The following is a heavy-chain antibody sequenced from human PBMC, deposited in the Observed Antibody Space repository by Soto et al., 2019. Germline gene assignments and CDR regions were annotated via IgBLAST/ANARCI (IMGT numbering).Heavy chain of an antibody. V-gene: IGHV4-59*01. CDR3: ASMIGDPVLSFDS. CDR2: IFYSGSS. J-gene: IGHJ5*01. CDR1: GGSISSYY. Sequence: QLQLQESDPGLVKPSETLSLTCTVSGGSISSYYWSWIRQPPGKGLEWIGFIFYSGSSSYNPALKSSVTISIDTSEYQFSLKLNSVTAAETAVYYCASMIGDPVLSFDSWGQGTLVAVSS. D-gene: IGHD3-10*02.